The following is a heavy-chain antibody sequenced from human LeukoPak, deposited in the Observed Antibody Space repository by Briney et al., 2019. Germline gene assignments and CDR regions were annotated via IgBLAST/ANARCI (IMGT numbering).Heavy chain of an antibody. D-gene: IGHD3-22*01. V-gene: IGHV3-21*01. CDR3: ARVLHKRNYDSSDYYGY. CDR2: ISSSSSYI. J-gene: IGHJ4*02. CDR1: GFTFSSYS. Sequence: GGSLRLSCAASGFTFSSYSMNWVRQAPGKGLEWVSSISSSSSYIYYADSVKGRFTISRDNAKNSLYLQMNSLRAEDTAVYYCARVLHKRNYDSSDYYGYWGQGTLVTVSS.